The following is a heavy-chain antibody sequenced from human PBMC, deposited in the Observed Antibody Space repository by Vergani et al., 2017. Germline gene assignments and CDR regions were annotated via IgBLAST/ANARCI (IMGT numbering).Heavy chain of an antibody. Sequence: QVQLQESGPGLVKPSQTLSLTCTVSGGSISSGGYYWSWIRQHPGKGLEWIGYIYYSGSTYYNPSLKGRVTISVDTSKNQFSLKLSSVTAADTAVYYCARDFYTSAVAGFGYWGQGTLVTVSS. D-gene: IGHD6-19*01. CDR1: GGSISSGGYY. V-gene: IGHV4-31*03. J-gene: IGHJ4*02. CDR3: ARDFYTSAVAGFGY. CDR2: IYYSGST.